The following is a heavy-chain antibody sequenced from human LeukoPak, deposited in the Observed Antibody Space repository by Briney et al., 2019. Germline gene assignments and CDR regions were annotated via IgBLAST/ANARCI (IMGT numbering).Heavy chain of an antibody. J-gene: IGHJ1*01. CDR2: LTGSGGST. D-gene: IGHD6-13*01. Sequence: PGGSLRLSCAASEFTFSSYSMSWVRQAPGKGLEWVSSLTGSGGSTYYADSVKGRFTISRDNSKNTLHLQMNSLRAGDTAVYYCAKGGISEAGLQDWGQGTLVTVSS. CDR3: AKGGISEAGLQD. CDR1: EFTFSSYS. V-gene: IGHV3-23*01.